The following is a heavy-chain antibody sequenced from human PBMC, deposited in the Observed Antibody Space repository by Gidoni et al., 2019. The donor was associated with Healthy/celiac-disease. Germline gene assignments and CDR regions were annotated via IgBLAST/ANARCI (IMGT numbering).Heavy chain of an antibody. Sequence: QLQLQESGPGLVKPSETLSLTCTVSGGSISSSSYYWGWIRQPPGKGLEWIGSIYYSGSTYYNPSLKSRVTISVDTSKNQFSLKLSSVTAADTAVYYCARHEWGSGDIVVVPSQSYWYFDLWGRGTLVTVSS. D-gene: IGHD2-15*01. CDR2: IYYSGST. CDR3: ARHEWGSGDIVVVPSQSYWYFDL. V-gene: IGHV4-39*01. J-gene: IGHJ2*01. CDR1: GGSISSSSYY.